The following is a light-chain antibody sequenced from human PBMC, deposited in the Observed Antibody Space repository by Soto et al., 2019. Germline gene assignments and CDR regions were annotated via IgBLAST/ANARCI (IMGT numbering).Light chain of an antibody. J-gene: IGKJ4*01. CDR2: GAS. CDR3: QQYGSSPLT. V-gene: IGKV3-20*01. CDR1: QSGSSNS. Sequence: EIVLSKSPDTLSLSPGERATLSSRASQSGSSNSLAWYQQKPGQAPRLLFYGASRRATGVPDRFSGSGSGTDFTLTIRRLEPEDFAVYSCQQYGSSPLTFGGGTRVEIK.